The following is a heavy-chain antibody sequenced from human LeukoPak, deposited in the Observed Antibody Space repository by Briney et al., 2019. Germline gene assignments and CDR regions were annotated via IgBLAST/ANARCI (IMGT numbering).Heavy chain of an antibody. CDR1: GYSISSGYY. J-gene: IGHJ4*02. CDR3: ARVGVLTTVVTPFDY. CDR2: IYHSGST. V-gene: IGHV4-38-2*02. D-gene: IGHD4-23*01. Sequence: NPSETLSLTCTVSGYSISSGYYWGWIRQPPGKGLEWIGSIYHSGSTYYNPSLKSRVTISVDTSKNQFSLKLSSVTAADTAVYYCARVGVLTTVVTPFDYWGQGTLVTVSS.